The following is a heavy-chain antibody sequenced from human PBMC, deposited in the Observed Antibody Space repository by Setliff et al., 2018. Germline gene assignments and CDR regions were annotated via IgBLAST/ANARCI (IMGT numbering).Heavy chain of an antibody. D-gene: IGHD2-15*01. J-gene: IGHJ6*03. CDR1: DGSIGSYY. CDR2: IYTTGST. CDR3: ARVRIVPYCMDV. Sequence: KTSETLSLTCTVSDGSIGSYYWTWIRQPAGRGLEWIGRIYTTGSTNFNPSLNSRVTMSLDKSKNQFSLKLSSVTAADSAVYFCARVRIVPYCMDVWGKGTTVTVS. V-gene: IGHV4-4*07.